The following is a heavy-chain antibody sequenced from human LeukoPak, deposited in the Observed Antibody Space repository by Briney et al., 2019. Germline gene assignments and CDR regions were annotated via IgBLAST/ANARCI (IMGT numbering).Heavy chain of an antibody. CDR3: ARYTSCYEGISKSAYYYYMDV. D-gene: IGHD2-2*01. J-gene: IGHJ6*03. CDR1: GGSISSYY. Sequence: SETLSLTCTVSGGSISSYYWSWIRQPPGKGLEWIGYIYYSGSTNYNPSLKSRVTISVDTSKNQFSLKLSSVTAADTAVYYCARYTSCYEGISKSAYYYYMDVWGKGTTVTVSS. CDR2: IYYSGST. V-gene: IGHV4-59*01.